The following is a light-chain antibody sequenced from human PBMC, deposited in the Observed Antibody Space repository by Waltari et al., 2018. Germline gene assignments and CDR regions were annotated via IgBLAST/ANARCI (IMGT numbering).Light chain of an antibody. CDR3: ASQSSNNVVL. CDR2: DVS. J-gene: IGLJ3*02. V-gene: IGLV2-14*01. Sequence: QSALTQPASVSGSPGQSVTIFCTGTSNDVGGYDSVSWYQEHPGQAPRLIIYDVSDRPSGVSDRFSGSKSGNTASLTISGLQAEDEADYYCASQSSNNVVLFGGGTKLTFL. CDR1: SNDVGGYDS.